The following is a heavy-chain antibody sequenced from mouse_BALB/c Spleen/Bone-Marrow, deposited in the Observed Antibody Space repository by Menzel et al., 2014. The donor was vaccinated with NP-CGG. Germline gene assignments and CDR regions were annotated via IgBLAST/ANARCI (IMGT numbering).Heavy chain of an antibody. CDR3: ATQNFDY. CDR1: GFTFSSYG. CDR2: ISGGGSYR. J-gene: IGHJ2*01. Sequence: EVQLVESGGGLVKPGGSLKLSCTASGFTFSSYGMSWVRQTPEKRLEWVATISGGGSYRYYPDSVQGRITISRDNAKNNLYLQMSSLRSEDTALYYCATQNFDYWGQGTTPTVSS. V-gene: IGHV5-9-2*01.